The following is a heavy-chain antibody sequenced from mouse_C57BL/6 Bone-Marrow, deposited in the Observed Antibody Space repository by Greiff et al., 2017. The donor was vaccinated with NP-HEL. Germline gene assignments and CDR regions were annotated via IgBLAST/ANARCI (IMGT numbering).Heavy chain of an antibody. CDR1: GYTFTSYW. CDR3: ARRDGSSHWYFDV. D-gene: IGHD1-1*01. J-gene: IGHJ1*03. CDR2: IYPSDSES. V-gene: IGHV1-61*01. Sequence: VQLQQPGAELVRPGSSVKLSCKASGYTFTSYWMDWVKQRPGQGLEWIGNIYPSDSESHYNQKFKDKATLTVDKSSSTAYMQLSSLTSEDSAVYYCARRDGSSHWYFDVWGTGTTVTVSS.